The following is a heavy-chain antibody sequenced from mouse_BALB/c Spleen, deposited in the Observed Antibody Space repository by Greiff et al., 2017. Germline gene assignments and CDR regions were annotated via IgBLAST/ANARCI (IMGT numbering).Heavy chain of an antibody. CDR3: ARDGNYGY. J-gene: IGHJ2*01. V-gene: IGHV1-80*01. Sequence: VQLQQSGAELVRPGSSVKITCKASGYAFSSYWMNWVKQRPGQGLEWIGQIYPGDGDTNYNGKFKGKATLTADKSSSTAYMQLSSLTSEDSAVYFCARDGNYGYWGQGTTLTVSS. CDR2: IYPGDGDT. D-gene: IGHD2-1*01. CDR1: GYAFSSYW.